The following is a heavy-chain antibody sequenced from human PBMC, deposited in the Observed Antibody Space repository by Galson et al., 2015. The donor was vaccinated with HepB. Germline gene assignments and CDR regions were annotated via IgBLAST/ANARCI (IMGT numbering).Heavy chain of an antibody. Sequence: SLRLSCAASGFTFSNYWMHWVRQAPGKGLVWVSHINHDGSDTTYAGSVKGRFTTSRDNSKNTVYLQMNNLSAEDTAIYYCARDANIAAAGKLYDYWGQGTRVTVSP. CDR3: ARDANIAAAGKLYDY. CDR2: INHDGSDT. V-gene: IGHV3-74*01. CDR1: GFTFSNYW. J-gene: IGHJ4*02. D-gene: IGHD6-13*01.